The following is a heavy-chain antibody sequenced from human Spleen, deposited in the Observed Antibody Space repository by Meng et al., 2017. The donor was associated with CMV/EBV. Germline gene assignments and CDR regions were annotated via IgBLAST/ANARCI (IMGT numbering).Heavy chain of an antibody. V-gene: IGHV4-4*02. CDR2: IYHSGST. D-gene: IGHD2-21*02. CDR3: ARIERRRILKYCGSDCSTTDY. J-gene: IGHJ4*02. CDR1: RGSISSSNL. Sequence: QLQLQESGPGLVKPSVTLSLTCAASRGSISSSNLWTWVRQVPGKGLEWIGEIYHSGSTNYNPSLKSRVTISVDKFKNQFSLKLGSVTAADTAVYYCARIERRRILKYCGSDCSTTDYWGQGTLVTVSS.